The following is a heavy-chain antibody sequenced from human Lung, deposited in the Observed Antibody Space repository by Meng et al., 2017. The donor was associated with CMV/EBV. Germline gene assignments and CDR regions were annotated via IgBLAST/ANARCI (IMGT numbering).Heavy chain of an antibody. J-gene: IGHJ6*02. CDR2: IGSRGDT. CDR3: GRKIPVSGMDV. CDR1: GFTLSRYD. V-gene: IGHV3-13*01. Sequence: SCAASGFTLSRYDIHWARQATGKGLEWVSGIGSRGDTHCADSVKGRFTISRENAKNSVYLQVNSVRAGDTAVYYCGRKIPVSGMDVWGQGTTVTVSS. D-gene: IGHD1-26*01.